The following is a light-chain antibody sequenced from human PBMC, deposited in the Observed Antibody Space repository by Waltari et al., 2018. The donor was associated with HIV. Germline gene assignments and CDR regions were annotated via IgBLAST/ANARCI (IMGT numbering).Light chain of an antibody. Sequence: SYVLTQPPSVSVAPGQTARITCGGDHIGGHSVPWYQQKPGQAPVLVGHDDSDRPSGIPGRFSGSNSGNTATLTISRVEAGDEADYYCQVWDRGSEGVFGGGTKLTVL. J-gene: IGLJ3*02. CDR3: QVWDRGSEGV. CDR1: HIGGHS. V-gene: IGLV3-21*02. CDR2: DDS.